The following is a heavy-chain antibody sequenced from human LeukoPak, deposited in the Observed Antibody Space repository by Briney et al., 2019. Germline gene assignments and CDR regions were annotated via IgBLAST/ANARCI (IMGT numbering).Heavy chain of an antibody. CDR2: IRYDGSNK. J-gene: IGHJ4*02. Sequence: GGSLRLSCAASGFTFSTYGMHWVRQAPGKGLEWVAFIRYDGSNKYYADSVKGRFTIPRDNSKNTLYLQMNSLRAEDTAVYYCARRMVGATSFDYWGQGTLVTVSS. CDR3: ARRMVGATSFDY. V-gene: IGHV3-30*02. CDR1: GFTFSTYG. D-gene: IGHD1-26*01.